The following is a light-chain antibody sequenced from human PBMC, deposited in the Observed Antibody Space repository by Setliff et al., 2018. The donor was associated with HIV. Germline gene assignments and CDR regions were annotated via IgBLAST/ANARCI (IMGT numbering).Light chain of an antibody. V-gene: IGLV2-23*02. Sequence: QSVLAQPASVSGSPGQSITISCTGTSSDVGGHTFVSWYQQHPGKVPKLIIYGVNNRPSGVSNRFSGSKSGNTASLTISGLQTDDEADYYCCSYAGSSTYVFGTGTKVTVL. CDR2: GVN. J-gene: IGLJ1*01. CDR1: SSDVGGHTF. CDR3: CSYAGSSTYV.